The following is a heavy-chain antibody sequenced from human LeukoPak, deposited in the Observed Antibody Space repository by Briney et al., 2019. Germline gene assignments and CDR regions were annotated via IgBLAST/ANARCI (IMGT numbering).Heavy chain of an antibody. CDR2: MTPNSGNT. Sequence: ASVKVCCKSSGYTFTIYDFNWMRQANGQGLGLMGLMTPNSGNTGYAQKFQGRVTMTRNTSISTDYMELSSLRSEDTAVYYCARVPVDYGDYDPPYYYYGMDVWGQGTTVTVSS. V-gene: IGHV1-8*01. CDR3: ARVPVDYGDYDPPYYYYGMDV. CDR1: GYTFTIYD. D-gene: IGHD4-17*01. J-gene: IGHJ6*02.